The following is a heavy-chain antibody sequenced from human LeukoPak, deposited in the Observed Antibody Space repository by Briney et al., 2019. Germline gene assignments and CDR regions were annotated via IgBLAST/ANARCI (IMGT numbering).Heavy chain of an antibody. CDR2: IKQDGSEK. J-gene: IGHJ4*02. CDR1: GFTFSTYW. D-gene: IGHD3-10*01. Sequence: GGSLRLSCAASGFTFSTYWMTWVRQAPGKGLEWVANIKQDGSEKNYVDSVKGRFTISRDNAKNSVYLQMNSLRAEDTAVFYCARDSPYASFYGSGSYYKSLWGQGTLVTVSS. V-gene: IGHV3-7*01. CDR3: ARDSPYASFYGSGSYYKSL.